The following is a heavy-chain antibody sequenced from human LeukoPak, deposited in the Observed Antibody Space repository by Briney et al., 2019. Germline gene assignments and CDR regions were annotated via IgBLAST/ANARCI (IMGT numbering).Heavy chain of an antibody. CDR1: GGSISSGGYS. CDR2: IYHSGST. CDR3: AREAGRAFDI. Sequence: SQTLSLTCAVSGGSISSGGYSWSWIRQPPGKGLEWIGYIYHSGSTYYNPSLKSRVTISVDRSKNQFSLKLSSVTAADTVVYYCAREAGRAFDIWGQGTMVTVSS. V-gene: IGHV4-30-2*01. J-gene: IGHJ3*02.